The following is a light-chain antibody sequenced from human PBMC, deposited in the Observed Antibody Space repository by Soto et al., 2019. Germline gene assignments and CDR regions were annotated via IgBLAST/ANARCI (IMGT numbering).Light chain of an antibody. CDR3: CSYAGSYYV. J-gene: IGLJ1*01. CDR2: DVS. Sequence: QSVLTQPRAVSGSPGQSVTISCTGTSSDVGGYNYVSWYQQHPGKAPKLMIYDVSKRPSGVPDCFSGSKSGNTASLTISGLQAEDEADYYCCSYAGSYYVFGTGTKLTVL. V-gene: IGLV2-11*01. CDR1: SSDVGGYNY.